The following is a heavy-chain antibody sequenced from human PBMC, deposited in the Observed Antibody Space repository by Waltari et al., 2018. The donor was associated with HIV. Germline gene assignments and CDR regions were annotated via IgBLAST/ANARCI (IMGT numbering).Heavy chain of an antibody. CDR2: ISTYDTNT. CDR1: GYTFTHYG. D-gene: IGHD3-10*01. J-gene: IGHJ6*02. V-gene: IGHV1-18*01. Sequence: QVQLVQSGVEVKKPGASVKVPCKASGYTFTHYGISWVEQAPGQGLEWMGWISTYDTNTNYAQKLQDRVTLTTDTSTGTAYMELASLRSDDTAVYYCARDRWFGESHYYYYYGMDVWGQGTTVTVSS. CDR3: ARDRWFGESHYYYYYGMDV.